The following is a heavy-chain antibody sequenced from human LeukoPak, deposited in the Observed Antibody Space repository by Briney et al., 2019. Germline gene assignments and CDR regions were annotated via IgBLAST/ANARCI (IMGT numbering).Heavy chain of an antibody. CDR1: GFTFSSYG. CDR3: AKVVVVCLDWDYFDY. V-gene: IGHV3-30*18. Sequence: GGSLRLSCAASGFTFSSYGMHWVRQAPGKGLEWVAVISYDGSNKYYADSVKGRFTISRDNSKNTLYLQMNSLRAEDTAVYYCAKVVVVCLDWDYFDYWGQGTLVTVSS. CDR2: ISYDGSNK. J-gene: IGHJ4*02. D-gene: IGHD2-21*01.